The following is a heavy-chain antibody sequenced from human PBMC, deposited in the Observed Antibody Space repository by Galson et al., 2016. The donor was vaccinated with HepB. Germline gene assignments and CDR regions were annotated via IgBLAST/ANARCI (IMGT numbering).Heavy chain of an antibody. Sequence: SVKVPCKASGYTFMYFGISWVRQAPGQGLEWLGWISPRSGNTNHAQKVQGRVTMTTDTSTSTAYMELRSLKSDDMAVYYCARDGSGGWHFDSWGQGSLVTVSS. CDR2: ISPRSGNT. D-gene: IGHD6-19*01. V-gene: IGHV1-18*03. J-gene: IGHJ4*02. CDR3: ARDGSGGWHFDS. CDR1: GYTFMYFG.